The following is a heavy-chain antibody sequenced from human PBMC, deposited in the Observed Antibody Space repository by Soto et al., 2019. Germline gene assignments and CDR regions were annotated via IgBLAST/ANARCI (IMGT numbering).Heavy chain of an antibody. D-gene: IGHD5-18*01. CDR2: IYYSGST. CDR3: ARARLQLWFLFDY. Sequence: QVQLQESGPGLVKPSQTLSLTCTVSGGSISSGDYYWSWIRQPPGKGLEWIGYIYYSGSTYYNPSPKSRFXXSXDXXKNQYSLKLSSVTAADTAVYYCARARLQLWFLFDYWGQGTLVTVSS. J-gene: IGHJ4*02. CDR1: GGSISSGDYY. V-gene: IGHV4-30-4*01.